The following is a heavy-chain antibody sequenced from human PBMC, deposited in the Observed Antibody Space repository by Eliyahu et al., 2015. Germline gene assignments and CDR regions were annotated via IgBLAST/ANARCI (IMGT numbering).Heavy chain of an antibody. CDR3: ARCWYSSSLDI. D-gene: IGHD6-6*01. V-gene: IGHV4-34*01. CDR2: INHSGST. CDR1: GGSFSGYY. J-gene: IGHJ3*02. Sequence: QVQLQQWGAGLLKPSETLSLTCAVYGGSFSGYYWSWIRQPPGKGLEWIGEINHSGSTNYNPSLKSRVTISVDTSKNQFSLKLSSVTAADTAVYYCARCWYSSSLDIWGQGTMVTVSS.